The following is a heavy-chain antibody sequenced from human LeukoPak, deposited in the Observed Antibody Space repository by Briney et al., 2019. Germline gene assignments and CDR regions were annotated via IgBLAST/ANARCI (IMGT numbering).Heavy chain of an antibody. CDR1: GLTFSNAW. D-gene: IGHD2-15*01. V-gene: IGHV3-15*01. CDR3: TTDSDVVAAPRPFDY. CDR2: IKSKTDGGTT. J-gene: IGHJ4*02. Sequence: GGSLRLSCAASGLTFSNAWMSWVRQAPGKGLEWVGRIKSKTDGGTTDYAAPVKGRFTISRDDSKNTLYLQMNSLKTEDTAVYYCTTDSDVVAAPRPFDYWGQGTLVTVSS.